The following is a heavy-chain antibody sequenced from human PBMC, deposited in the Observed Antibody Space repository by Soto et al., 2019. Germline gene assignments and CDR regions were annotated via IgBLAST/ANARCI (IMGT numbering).Heavy chain of an antibody. Sequence: EVQLVESGGELGQPGGSLRVACTASGFTFSNYEMNWVRQAPGKGLEWGSYISSSSSGIYYTDSVKGRFTVSRDNAKNSLYLQMNSLRAEDTAVYYCARRRYFDLWGRGTLVTVSS. CDR3: ARRRYFDL. J-gene: IGHJ2*01. CDR2: ISSSSSGI. V-gene: IGHV3-48*03. CDR1: GFTFSNYE.